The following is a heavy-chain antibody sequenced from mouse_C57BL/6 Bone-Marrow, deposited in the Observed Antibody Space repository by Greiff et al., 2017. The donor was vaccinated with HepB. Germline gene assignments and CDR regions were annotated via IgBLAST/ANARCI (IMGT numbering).Heavy chain of an antibody. CDR3: ARRGIFYYYGSSYVRYAMDY. Sequence: QVQLQQPGAELVKPGASVKLSCKASGYTFTSYWMHWVKQRPGRGLEWIGRIDPNSGGTKYNEKFKSKATLTVDKPSSTAYMQLSSLTSEDSAVFYCARRGIFYYYGSSYVRYAMDYWGQGTSVTVSS. D-gene: IGHD1-1*01. J-gene: IGHJ4*01. CDR1: GYTFTSYW. CDR2: IDPNSGGT. V-gene: IGHV1-72*01.